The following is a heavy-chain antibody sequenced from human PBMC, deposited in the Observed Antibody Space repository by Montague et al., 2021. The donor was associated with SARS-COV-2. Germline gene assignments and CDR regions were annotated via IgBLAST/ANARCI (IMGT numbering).Heavy chain of an antibody. D-gene: IGHD1-26*01. CDR2: IYYSGST. CDR1: GGSISSSSYE. Sequence: ETLSLTCTVAGGSISSSSYEWGWIRQPPGKGLEWIGSIYYSGSTYYNPSLKSRVTISVDTSKNQFSLKLSSVTAADTAVYYCARQGSGSYYNWFDPWGQGTLVTVSS. V-gene: IGHV4-39*01. J-gene: IGHJ5*02. CDR3: ARQGSGSYYNWFDP.